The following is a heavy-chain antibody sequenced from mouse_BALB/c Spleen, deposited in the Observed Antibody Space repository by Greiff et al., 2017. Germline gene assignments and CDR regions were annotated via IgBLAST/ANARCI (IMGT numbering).Heavy chain of an antibody. D-gene: IGHD2-3*01. J-gene: IGHJ4*01. CDR2: ISSGGST. CDR3: ARNGDGYYWGYAMDY. Sequence: EVMLVESGGGLVKPGGSLKPSCAASGFTFSSYAMSWVRQTPEKRLEWVASISSGGSTYYPDSVKGRFTISRDNARNILYLQMSSLRSEDTAMYYCARNGDGYYWGYAMDYWGQGTSVTVSS. CDR1: GFTFSSYA. V-gene: IGHV5-6-5*01.